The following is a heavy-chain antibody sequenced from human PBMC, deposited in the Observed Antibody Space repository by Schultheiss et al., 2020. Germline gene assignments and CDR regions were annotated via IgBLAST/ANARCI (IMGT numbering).Heavy chain of an antibody. CDR2: ISGSGGST. V-gene: IGHV3-21*01. CDR3: ARLVRQLVHAFDY. Sequence: GGSLRLSCAASGFTVSSYAMHWVRQAPGKGLEWVSAISGSGGSTYYADSVKGRFTISRDNAKNSLYLQMNSLRAEDTAVYYCARLVRQLVHAFDYWGQGTLVTGSS. D-gene: IGHD6-13*01. J-gene: IGHJ4*02. CDR1: GFTVSSYA.